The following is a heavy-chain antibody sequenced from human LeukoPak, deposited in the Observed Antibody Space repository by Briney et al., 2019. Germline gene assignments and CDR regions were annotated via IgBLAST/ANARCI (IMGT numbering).Heavy chain of an antibody. CDR1: GYTFTGYY. Sequence: ASVKVSCKASGYTFTGYYMHWVRQAPGQGLEWMGWINPNSGGTNYAQKFQGWVTMTRDTSTSTAYMELSRLRSDDTAVYYCARGPQYSSSWTYNWFDPWGQGTLVTVSS. D-gene: IGHD6-13*01. V-gene: IGHV1-2*04. J-gene: IGHJ5*02. CDR3: ARGPQYSSSWTYNWFDP. CDR2: INPNSGGT.